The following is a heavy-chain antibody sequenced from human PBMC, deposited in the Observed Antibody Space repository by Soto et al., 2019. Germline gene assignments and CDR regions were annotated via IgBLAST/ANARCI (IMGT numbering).Heavy chain of an antibody. Sequence: PGGSLRLSCAASGFTFSSYGMNWVRQASGKGLEWVSYISSSSSTIYNADSVKGRFTISRDNAKNSLYLQMNSLRDEDTAVYYCARGPSSLTRFDYWGQGTMVTVSS. CDR2: ISSSSSTI. CDR1: GFTFSSYG. V-gene: IGHV3-48*02. CDR3: ARGPSSLTRFDY. J-gene: IGHJ4*02. D-gene: IGHD2-2*01.